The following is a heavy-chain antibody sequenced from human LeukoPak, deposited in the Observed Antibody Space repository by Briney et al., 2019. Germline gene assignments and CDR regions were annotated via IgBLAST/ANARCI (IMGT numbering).Heavy chain of an antibody. Sequence: SETLSLTCTASGGSISSYYWSWIRQPPGKGLEWIGHIYSSGSTNCNASVKSRATLSVDTSKNQSSLRLTSTTPADTAVYYCARYYCPRGSCYHFDYWGQGTLVTVS. CDR3: ARYYCPRGSCYHFDY. CDR1: GGSISSYY. D-gene: IGHD2-8*01. V-gene: IGHV4-59*01. J-gene: IGHJ4*02. CDR2: IYSSGST.